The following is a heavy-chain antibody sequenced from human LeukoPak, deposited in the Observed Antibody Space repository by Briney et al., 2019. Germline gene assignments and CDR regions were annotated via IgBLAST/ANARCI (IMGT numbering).Heavy chain of an antibody. D-gene: IGHD5-12*01. Sequence: GGSLRLSCAASGLTFSSYWMSWVRQAPGKGLEWVANIKQDGSEKYYEDSVKGRFTISRDNAKNSLYLQMNSLRDEDTAVYYCARVGSGYDFPNFDYWGQGTPVTVSS. V-gene: IGHV3-7*01. CDR1: GLTFSSYW. CDR3: ARVGSGYDFPNFDY. CDR2: IKQDGSEK. J-gene: IGHJ4*02.